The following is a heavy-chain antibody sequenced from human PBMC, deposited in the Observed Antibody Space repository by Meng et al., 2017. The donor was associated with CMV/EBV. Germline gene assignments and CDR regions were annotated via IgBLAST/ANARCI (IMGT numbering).Heavy chain of an antibody. CDR2: INPNSGGT. Sequence: ASVKVSCKASGYTFTGYYMHWVRQAPGQGLEWTGWINPNSGGTNYAQKFQGRVTMTRDTSISTAYMELSRLRSDDTAVYYCAIEKGVAGKDYYYGMDVWGQGTTVTVSS. D-gene: IGHD6-19*01. V-gene: IGHV1-2*02. J-gene: IGHJ6*02. CDR3: AIEKGVAGKDYYYGMDV. CDR1: GYTFTGYY.